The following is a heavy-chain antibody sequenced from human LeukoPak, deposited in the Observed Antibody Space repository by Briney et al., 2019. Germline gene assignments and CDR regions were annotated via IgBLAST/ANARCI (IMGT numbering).Heavy chain of an antibody. CDR1: GGTFSSYA. CDR3: AWENRDGYNKDY. V-gene: IGHV1-18*01. J-gene: IGHJ4*02. CDR2: ISAYNGNT. D-gene: IGHD5-24*01. Sequence: ASVKVSCKASGGTFSSYAISWVRQAPGQGLEWMGRISAYNGNTNYAQKLQGRVTMTTDTSTSTAYMELRSLRSDDTAVYYCAWENRDGYNKDYWGQGTLVTVSS.